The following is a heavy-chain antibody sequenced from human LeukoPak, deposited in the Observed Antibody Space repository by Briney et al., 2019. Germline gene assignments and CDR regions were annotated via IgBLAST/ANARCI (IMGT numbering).Heavy chain of an antibody. CDR2: ISAYNGNT. CDR3: AREPGYSYYYYGMDV. V-gene: IGHV1-18*01. J-gene: IGHJ6*02. CDR1: GYTFTSYG. Sequence: ASVKVSCKASGYTFTSYGISWVRQAPGQGLEWMGWISAYNGNTNYAQKLQGRVTMTTDTSTSTAYMELRSLGSDDTAVYYCAREPGYSYYYYGMDVWGQGTTVTVSS.